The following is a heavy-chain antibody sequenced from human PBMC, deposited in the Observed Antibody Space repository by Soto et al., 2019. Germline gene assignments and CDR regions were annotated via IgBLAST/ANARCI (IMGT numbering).Heavy chain of an antibody. CDR3: ARERDSSSPRDDFDY. J-gene: IGHJ4*02. D-gene: IGHD6-13*01. V-gene: IGHV1-18*01. CDR2: ISAYNGNT. Sequence: QVQLVQSGAEVKKPGASVKVSCKASVYTFTSYGISWVRQAPGQGLEWMGRISAYNGNTNYAQKLQRRATMTTDTATSTAYMELRSLRSDDTAVYYCARERDSSSPRDDFDYWGQGTLVTVSS. CDR1: VYTFTSYG.